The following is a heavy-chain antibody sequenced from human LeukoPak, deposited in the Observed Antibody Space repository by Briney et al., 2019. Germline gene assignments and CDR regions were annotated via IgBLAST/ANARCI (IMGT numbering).Heavy chain of an antibody. CDR3: APIFGDYSDFDS. J-gene: IGHJ4*01. V-gene: IGHV4-34*12. D-gene: IGHD4-17*01. CDR2: IIHHGGT. Sequence: PSETLSLTCAVYGGSFSSYYWSWIRQPPGKGLEWIGKIIHHGGTNYSPSLKSRVTISLDTSKNQFSLRLTSVTAADTAVYYCAPIFGDYSDFDSWGQGTLVTVSS. CDR1: GGSFSSYY.